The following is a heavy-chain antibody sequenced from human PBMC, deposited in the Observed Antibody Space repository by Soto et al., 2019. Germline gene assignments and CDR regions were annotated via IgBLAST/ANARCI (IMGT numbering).Heavy chain of an antibody. CDR1: GFTFSISA. CDR2: IISSGGST. Sequence: WWSLGLSCASSGFTFSISAMGWVLQTPGKGLECVSDIISSGGSTYYADSVKGRFTISRDNSKNTQYLQMSSLRADDTAVYYCVKGEYYYDSSGYYPFAYWGQGTLVTVS. J-gene: IGHJ4*02. CDR3: VKGEYYYDSSGYYPFAY. V-gene: IGHV3-23*01. D-gene: IGHD3-22*01.